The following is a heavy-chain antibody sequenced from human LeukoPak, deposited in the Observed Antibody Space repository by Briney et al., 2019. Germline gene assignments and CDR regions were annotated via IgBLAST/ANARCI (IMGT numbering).Heavy chain of an antibody. CDR2: IYSGGTT. Sequence: GGSLRLSCAASGFTFSDYYMSWIRQAPGKGLEWVSVIYSGGTTFYGDSVKGRFSLSRDDSQNTVYLQMNTLRAEDTAVYYCGRLRGHYYDSGYDYWGQGTLVTVSS. CDR3: GRLRGHYYDSGYDY. CDR1: GFTFSDYY. D-gene: IGHD3-22*01. V-gene: IGHV3-66*04. J-gene: IGHJ4*02.